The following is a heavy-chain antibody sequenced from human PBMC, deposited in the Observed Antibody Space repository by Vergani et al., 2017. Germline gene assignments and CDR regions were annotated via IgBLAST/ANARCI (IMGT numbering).Heavy chain of an antibody. J-gene: IGHJ4*02. D-gene: IGHD2-2*01. CDR2: IYYSGST. V-gene: IGHV4-39*01. Sequence: QLQLQESGPGLVKPSETLSLTCTVSGGSISSSSYYWGWIRQPPGKGLEWIGSIYYSGSTYYNPSLKSRVTISVDTSKNQFSLKLSSVTAADTAVYYCARMGYCSSTSCYPLDYWGQGTLVTVSS. CDR3: ARMGYCSSTSCYPLDY. CDR1: GGSISSSSYY.